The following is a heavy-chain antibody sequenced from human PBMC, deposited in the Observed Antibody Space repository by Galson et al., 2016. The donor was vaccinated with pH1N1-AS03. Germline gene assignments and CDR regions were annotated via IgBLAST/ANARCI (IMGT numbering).Heavy chain of an antibody. V-gene: IGHV1-18*01. CDR1: GYKFTSYG. CDR2: ISGYNINA. D-gene: IGHD2-2*01. CDR3: ARDGDIVIVPSAIDYYGKDV. Sequence: SVKVSCKASGYKFTSYGVSWVRQAPGQGLEWMGWISGYNINAKYAEKFQGRVTLTTDKSTSTAYMELRSLTSDDTAVYFCARDGDIVIVPSAIDYYGKDVWGQGTTVTVSS. J-gene: IGHJ6*02.